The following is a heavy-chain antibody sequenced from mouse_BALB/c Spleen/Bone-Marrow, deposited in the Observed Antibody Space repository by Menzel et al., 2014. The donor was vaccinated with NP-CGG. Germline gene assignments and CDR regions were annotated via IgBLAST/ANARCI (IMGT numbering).Heavy chain of an antibody. CDR1: GYTFTDYA. V-gene: IGHV1S137*01. Sequence: QVQLQQSGAELVRPGVSVKISCKGSGYTFTDYAIHWVKQSHAKSLEWIGLINTYYGDATYNLKYKGKATMTVDKSSSTACMELARLTSEDSAIYYCASGYDACYGGFAYWSQGTLVTVSA. CDR3: ASGYDACYGGFAY. D-gene: IGHD2-3*01. CDR2: INTYYGDA. J-gene: IGHJ3*01.